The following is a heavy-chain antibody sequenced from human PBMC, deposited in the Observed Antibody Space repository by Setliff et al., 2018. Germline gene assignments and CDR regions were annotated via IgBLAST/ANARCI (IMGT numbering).Heavy chain of an antibody. D-gene: IGHD6-6*01. Sequence: SETLSLTCSVSGGSITGGGYYWNWIRQPAGKGLEWIGRLSTSLSSSGTATYNPSLKSRATIYVGPAENQLSLRLDSVTAADTANNQFVLNLKAVTAADTAVYYCARDRTAYTYGLDVWGQGTTVTVSS. J-gene: IGHJ6*02. CDR1: GGSITGGGYY. CDR2: LSTSLSSSGTA. CDR3: VLNLKAVTAADTAVYYCARDRTAYTYGLDV. V-gene: IGHV4-61*02.